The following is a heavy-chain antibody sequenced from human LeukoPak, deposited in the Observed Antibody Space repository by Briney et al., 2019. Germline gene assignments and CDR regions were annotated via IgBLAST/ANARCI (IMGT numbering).Heavy chain of an antibody. CDR1: GFTFSSYW. CDR2: INSDGSST. D-gene: IGHD6-6*01. Sequence: PGGSLRLSCAASGFTFSSYWMHWVRQALGKGLVWVSHINSDGSSTNYADSVKGRFTISRDNAKNTLYLQMNSLRAEDTAVYYCARTGIAARPTVWFDPWGQGTLVTVSS. CDR3: ARTGIAARPTVWFDP. V-gene: IGHV3-74*01. J-gene: IGHJ5*02.